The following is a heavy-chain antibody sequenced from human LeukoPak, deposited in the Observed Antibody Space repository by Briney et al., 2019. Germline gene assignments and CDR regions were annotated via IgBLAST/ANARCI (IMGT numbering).Heavy chain of an antibody. CDR1: GFTFSNYW. J-gene: IGHJ4*02. Sequence: GGSLRLSCAASGFTFSNYWMHWVRQAPGKGLEWVAFIRYDGSNKYYADSVKGRFTISRDNSRNTLYLQMNSLRAEDTAVYYCAKPHFDYWGQGALVTVSS. CDR3: AKPHFDY. V-gene: IGHV3-30*02. CDR2: IRYDGSNK.